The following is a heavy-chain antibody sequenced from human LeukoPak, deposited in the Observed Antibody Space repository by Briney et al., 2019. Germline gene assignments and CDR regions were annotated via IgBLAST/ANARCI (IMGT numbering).Heavy chain of an antibody. V-gene: IGHV3-21*01. J-gene: IGHJ4*02. Sequence: KPGGSLRLSCAASGFTFSSYSMNWVRQAPAKGLEWVSSISSSSSYIYYADSVKGRFTISRDNAKNSLYLQMNSLRAEDTAVYYCARDPGATTGYWGQGTLVTVSS. CDR3: ARDPGATTGY. CDR1: GFTFSSYS. CDR2: ISSSSSYI. D-gene: IGHD1-26*01.